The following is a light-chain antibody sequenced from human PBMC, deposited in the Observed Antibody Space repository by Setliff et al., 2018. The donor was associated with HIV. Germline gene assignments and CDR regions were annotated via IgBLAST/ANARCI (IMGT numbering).Light chain of an antibody. Sequence: QSVLTQPASVSGSPGQSITISCTGTSCDIGSNNYVSWYQQHPGKAPKLMIYDVNNRPSGVSNRFSGSKSGNTASLTISGLQAEDEADYYCSSYTSSTWVFGGGTK. CDR3: SSYTSSTWV. V-gene: IGLV2-14*03. J-gene: IGLJ3*02. CDR2: DVN. CDR1: SCDIGSNNY.